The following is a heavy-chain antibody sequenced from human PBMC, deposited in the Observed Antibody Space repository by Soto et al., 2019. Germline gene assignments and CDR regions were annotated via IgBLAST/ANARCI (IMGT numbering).Heavy chain of an antibody. CDR2: IIPIFGTA. V-gene: IGHV1-69*06. CDR3: ARRRGYSGYDWAFDY. CDR1: GGTFSSYA. D-gene: IGHD5-12*01. Sequence: ASVKVSCKASGGTFSSYAISWVRQAPGQGLEWMGGIIPIFGTANYAQKFQGRVTITADKSTSTASMELSSLRSEDTAVYYCARRRGYSGYDWAFDYWGQGTLVTVS. J-gene: IGHJ4*02.